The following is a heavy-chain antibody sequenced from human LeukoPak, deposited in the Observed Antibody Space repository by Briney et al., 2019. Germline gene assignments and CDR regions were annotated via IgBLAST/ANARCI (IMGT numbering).Heavy chain of an antibody. V-gene: IGHV3-23*01. CDR1: GFTFSSYA. CDR3: AEPPFGDSSGYYYFDY. Sequence: PGGSLRLSCAASGFTFSSYAMCWVRQAPGKGLEWVSAISGSGGSTYYADSVKGRFTISRDNSKNTLYLQMNSLRAEDTAVYYCAEPPFGDSSGYYYFDYWGQGTLVTVSS. J-gene: IGHJ4*02. CDR2: ISGSGGST. D-gene: IGHD3-22*01.